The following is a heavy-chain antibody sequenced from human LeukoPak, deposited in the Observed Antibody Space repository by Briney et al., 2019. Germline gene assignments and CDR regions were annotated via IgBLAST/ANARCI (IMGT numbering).Heavy chain of an antibody. Sequence: GGSLRPSCAASGFTFSNYWMAWVRQAPGKGLEWVANVEKDGSGKNYVDSVKGRFIISRDNAKNSLYLQMNSLRVEDTAVYFCAREVATGTGAYNYWGQGTLVTVSS. CDR3: AREVATGTGAYNY. CDR2: VEKDGSGK. CDR1: GFTFSNYW. J-gene: IGHJ4*02. D-gene: IGHD6-13*01. V-gene: IGHV3-7*01.